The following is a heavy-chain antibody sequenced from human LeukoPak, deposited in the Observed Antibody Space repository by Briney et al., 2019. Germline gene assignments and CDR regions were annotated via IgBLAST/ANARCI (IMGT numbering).Heavy chain of an antibody. V-gene: IGHV1-2*02. J-gene: IGHJ6*03. CDR2: INPNSGGR. CDR3: ARDGPVRGVIAYYYYYMDV. CDR1: GYTFTRYY. D-gene: IGHD3-10*01. Sequence: ASVKASCKASGYTFTRYYMHWVRQAPGQGLEWMGWINPNSGGRNYAQKFHGRVTMTSDTSISTAYMELSRLRSDDTAVYYCARDGPVRGVIAYYYYYMDVWGKGTAVTVSS.